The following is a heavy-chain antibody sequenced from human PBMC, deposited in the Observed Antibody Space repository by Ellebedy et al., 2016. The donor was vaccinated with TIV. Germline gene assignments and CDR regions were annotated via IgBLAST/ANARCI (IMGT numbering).Heavy chain of an antibody. J-gene: IGHJ4*02. CDR3: VSGGPSSPFDN. CDR2: FSYDGSKE. CDR1: GLSLSNYV. Sequence: GGSLRLXCAASGLSLSNYVMHWVRQAPGKGLEWVAAFSYDGSKESYADSVKGRFTISRDNSRNTGSLQMNSLRPEDTAVYYCVSGGPSSPFDNWGQGILVTVSS. V-gene: IGHV3-30*03.